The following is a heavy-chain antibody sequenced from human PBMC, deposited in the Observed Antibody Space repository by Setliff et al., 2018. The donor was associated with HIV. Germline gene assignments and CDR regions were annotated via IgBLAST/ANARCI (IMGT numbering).Heavy chain of an antibody. D-gene: IGHD3-22*01. CDR3: AGDSGYPSNWFDP. CDR1: GGSISRDSFY. Sequence: SETLSLTCTVSGGSISRDSFYWGWFRQPPGEGLEWIGSIYYSGTTYYAPSRETRLTISVDTSTNQFSLKLTSVTAADTAMYFCAGDSGYPSNWFDPWGQGILGTVS. CDR2: IYYSGTT. J-gene: IGHJ5*02. V-gene: IGHV4-39*02.